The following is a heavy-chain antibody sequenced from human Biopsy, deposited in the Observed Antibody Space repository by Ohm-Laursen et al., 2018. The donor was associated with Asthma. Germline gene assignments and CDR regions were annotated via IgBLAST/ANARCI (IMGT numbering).Heavy chain of an antibody. D-gene: IGHD6-19*01. CDR1: GFAASRDY. J-gene: IGHJ4*02. Sequence: SLGLSCSASGFAASRDYMFWVRQAPGKGLEWVSVIYSGGTSHTADSVRGRFTISRDFSKNTLHLQMHSLRVEDTAVYYCARGDSSGWSHYYFDYWGQGTLVTVSS. V-gene: IGHV3-53*01. CDR3: ARGDSSGWSHYYFDY. CDR2: IYSGGTS.